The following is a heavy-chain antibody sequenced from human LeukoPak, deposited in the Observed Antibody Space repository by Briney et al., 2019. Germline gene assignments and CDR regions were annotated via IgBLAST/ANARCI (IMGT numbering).Heavy chain of an antibody. CDR1: GGTFSSYA. J-gene: IGHJ6*03. CDR2: IIPIFGTA. Sequence: SVKVSCKASGGTFSSYAISWVRQAPGQGLEWMGGIIPIFGTANYAQKFQGRVTITTDESTSTAYMELSSLRSEDTAVYYCARGTVGRGSGYYWNNQYYYYMDVWGKGTTVTVSS. D-gene: IGHD3-22*01. V-gene: IGHV1-69*05. CDR3: ARGTVGRGSGYYWNNQYYYYMDV.